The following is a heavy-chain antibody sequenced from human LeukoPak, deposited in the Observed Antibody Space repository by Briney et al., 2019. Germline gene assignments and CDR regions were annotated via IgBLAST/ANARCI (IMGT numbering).Heavy chain of an antibody. J-gene: IGHJ4*02. CDR3: GGGLGNSTGDY. CDR1: GFTFNIFW. V-gene: IGHV3-7*04. Sequence: GGSLRLSCAASGFTFNIFWMSWVRQAPGKGLEWVANIKHDGSEEYYGDSVRGRFTISRDNAKNSLILQMNSLRGEDTAVYYWGGGLGNSTGDYWGQGTLV. CDR2: IKHDGSEE. D-gene: IGHD7-27*01.